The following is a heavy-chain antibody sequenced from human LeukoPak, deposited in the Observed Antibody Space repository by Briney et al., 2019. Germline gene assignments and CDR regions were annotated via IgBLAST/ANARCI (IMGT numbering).Heavy chain of an antibody. CDR3: TTLLWFGELSDY. J-gene: IGHJ4*02. V-gene: IGHV3-15*01. D-gene: IGHD3-10*01. CDR2: IKSKTDGGTT. CDR1: GFTFSNAW. Sequence: PGGSLRLSCAASGFTFSNAWMSWVREAPGKGLEWGGRIKSKTDGGTTDYAAPVKGRFTISRDDSTNTLYLQMNSLKTEDTAVYYCTTLLWFGELSDYWGQGTLVTVSS.